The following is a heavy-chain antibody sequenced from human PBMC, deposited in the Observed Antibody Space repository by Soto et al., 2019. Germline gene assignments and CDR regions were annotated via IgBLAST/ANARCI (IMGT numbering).Heavy chain of an antibody. D-gene: IGHD2-2*02. V-gene: IGHV3-23*01. J-gene: IGHJ4*02. CDR3: AKRAIPSPRWYFFDH. CDR1: GFSFSNYA. CDR2: IGSSGDST. Sequence: PGGSLGLSCAASGFSFSNYAMSWVRQAPGKGLEWVSTIGSSGDSTYYADSVKGRFTISRDDSKNTLFLQMSSLRAEDTALYYCAKRAIPSPRWYFFDHWGQGTLVTVSS.